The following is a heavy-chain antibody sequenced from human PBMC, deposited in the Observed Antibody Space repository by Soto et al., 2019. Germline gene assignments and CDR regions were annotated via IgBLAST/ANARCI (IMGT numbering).Heavy chain of an antibody. V-gene: IGHV3-64*01. CDR3: ARVGGSGAFDY. Sequence: GGSLRLSCAASGFTFSSYAMHWVRQAPGKGLEYVSAISSNGGSTYYANSVKGRFTISRDNSKNTLYLQMGSLRAEDMAVYYCARVGGSGAFDYWGQGTLVTVSS. J-gene: IGHJ4*02. CDR2: ISSNGGST. D-gene: IGHD3-10*01. CDR1: GFTFSSYA.